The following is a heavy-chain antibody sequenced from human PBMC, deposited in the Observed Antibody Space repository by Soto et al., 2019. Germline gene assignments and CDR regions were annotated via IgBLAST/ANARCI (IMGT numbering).Heavy chain of an antibody. J-gene: IGHJ1*01. CDR2: ISSTSSTI. CDR1: GFTFSTYS. CDR3: VRVGLPGTTAVMVNQH. V-gene: IGHV3-48*02. D-gene: IGHD4-17*01. Sequence: ESGGGLVQPGGSLRLSCAASGFTFSTYSMNWVRQAPGKGLEWVSYISSTSSTIYYADSVKGRFTISRDNAKNSLYLQMNSLRDEDTAVYYCVRVGLPGTTAVMVNQHWGQGTLVTVSS.